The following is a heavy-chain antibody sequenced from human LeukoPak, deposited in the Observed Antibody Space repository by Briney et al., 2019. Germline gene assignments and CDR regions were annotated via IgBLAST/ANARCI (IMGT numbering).Heavy chain of an antibody. V-gene: IGHV5-51*01. J-gene: IGHJ4*02. CDR1: GYSFTTYW. CDR2: IYPHDSDT. CDR3: ARQGGHDYRTIDY. D-gene: IGHD4-11*01. Sequence: GESLKISCKGSGYSFTTYWIGWLRQMPGKGLEWMGVIYPHDSDTRYSPSFQGQVTISADKSISTAYLQWSSLKASDSAIFYCARQGGHDYRTIDYWGQGTLVTVSS.